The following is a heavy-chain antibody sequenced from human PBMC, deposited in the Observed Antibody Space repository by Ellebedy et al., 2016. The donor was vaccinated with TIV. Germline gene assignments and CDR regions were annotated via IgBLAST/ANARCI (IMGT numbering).Heavy chain of an antibody. J-gene: IGHJ6*02. V-gene: IGHV5-10-1*01. Sequence: GGSLRLXXKGSGYSFTSYWISWVRQMPGKGLEWMGRIDPSDSYTNYSPSFQGHVTISADKSISTAYLQWSSLKASDTAMYYCARGIPGVPAAYGMDVWGQGTTVTVSS. CDR3: ARGIPGVPAAYGMDV. CDR1: GYSFTSYW. CDR2: IDPSDSYT. D-gene: IGHD2-2*01.